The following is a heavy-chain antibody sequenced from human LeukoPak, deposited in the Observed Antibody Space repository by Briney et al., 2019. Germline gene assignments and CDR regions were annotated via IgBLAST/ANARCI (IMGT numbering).Heavy chain of an antibody. CDR3: AREDIRLDYFDY. J-gene: IGHJ4*02. CDR1: GFTFSSYE. D-gene: IGHD6-19*01. Sequence: GGSLRLSCAASGFTFSSYEMNWVPQAPGRGLEGGSYISGSGVTMYYADSVKGRFPISRDDAKNSLYLQMNSLRAEDTAVYYCAREDIRLDYFDYWGQGTLVTVSS. V-gene: IGHV3-48*03. CDR2: ISGSGVTM.